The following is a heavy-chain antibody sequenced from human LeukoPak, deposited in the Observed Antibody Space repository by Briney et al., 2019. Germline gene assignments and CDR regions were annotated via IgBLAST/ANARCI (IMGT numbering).Heavy chain of an antibody. CDR1: GFTFSSYR. J-gene: IGHJ4*02. CDR2: INSDGSST. CDR3: ARVQSSSWYGEVPVDNYFDY. V-gene: IGHV3-74*01. D-gene: IGHD6-13*01. Sequence: GGSLRLSCAASGFTFSSYRMHWVRQAPGKGLVWVSRINSDGSSTSYADSVKGRFTISRDNAKNTLYLQMNSLRAEDTAVYYCARVQSSSWYGEVPVDNYFDYWGQGTLVTVSS.